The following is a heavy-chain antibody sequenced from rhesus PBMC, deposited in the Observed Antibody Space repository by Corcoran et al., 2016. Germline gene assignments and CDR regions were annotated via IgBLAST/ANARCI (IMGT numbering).Heavy chain of an antibody. CDR3: TRDRWGGSFGY. CDR1: GFTFSSYD. J-gene: IGHJ4*01. Sequence: EVQLVESGGGLVQPGGSLRLSCAASGFTFSSYDMSWVRQAPGKGLEWVSYFSYPGKTLYYADSVKGRFTISRDNAKNSLSLQMSSLRAEDTAVYYCTRDRWGGSFGYWGQGVLVTVSS. D-gene: IGHD6-25*01. V-gene: IGHV3-136*01. CDR2: FSYPGKTL.